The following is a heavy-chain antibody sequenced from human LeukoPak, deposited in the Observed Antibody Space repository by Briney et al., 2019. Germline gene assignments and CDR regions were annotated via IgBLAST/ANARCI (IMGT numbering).Heavy chain of an antibody. V-gene: IGHV1-69*13. D-gene: IGHD2-2*01. CDR3: ARALLRYCSSTSCYWFDP. CDR2: IIPIFGTA. CDR1: GGTFSSCV. Sequence: SVKVSCKASGGTFSSCVISWVRQAPGQGLEWMGGIIPIFGTANYAQKFQGRVTITADESTSTAYMELSSLRSEDTAVYYCARALLRYCSSTSCYWFDPWGQGTLVTVSS. J-gene: IGHJ5*02.